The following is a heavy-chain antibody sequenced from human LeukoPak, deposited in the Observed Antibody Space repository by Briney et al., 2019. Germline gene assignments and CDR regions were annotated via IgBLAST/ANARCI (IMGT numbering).Heavy chain of an antibody. CDR2: INPNSGGT. Sequence: ASVKVSCKASGYTFTSYGISWVRQAPGQGLEWMGWINPNSGGTNYAQKFQGRVTMTRDTSINTAYMELSRLRSDDTAVYYCARDGIVHNWFDPWGQGTLVTVSS. D-gene: IGHD3-22*01. J-gene: IGHJ5*02. CDR3: ARDGIVHNWFDP. V-gene: IGHV1-2*02. CDR1: GYTFTSYG.